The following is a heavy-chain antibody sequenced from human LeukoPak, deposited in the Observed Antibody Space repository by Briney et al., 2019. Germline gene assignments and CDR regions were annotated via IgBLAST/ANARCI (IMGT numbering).Heavy chain of an antibody. Sequence: ASVKVSCKASGYTFTSYYMHWVRQAPGKGLEWMGGFDPEDGETIYAQKFQGRVTMTEDTSTDTAYMELSSLRSEATDVYYCATGGYDSSGYYRHDAFDIWGQGTMVTVSS. D-gene: IGHD3-22*01. CDR2: FDPEDGET. J-gene: IGHJ3*02. CDR3: ATGGYDSSGYYRHDAFDI. V-gene: IGHV1-24*01. CDR1: GYTFTSYY.